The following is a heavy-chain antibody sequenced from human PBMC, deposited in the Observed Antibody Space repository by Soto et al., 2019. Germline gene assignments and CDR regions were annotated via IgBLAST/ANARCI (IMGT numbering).Heavy chain of an antibody. J-gene: IGHJ6*03. CDR3: ARASPEYYYYYYIDV. V-gene: IGHV3-33*01. CDR1: GFTFSSYG. CDR2: IWYDGSNK. Sequence: QVQLVESGGGVVQPGRSLRLSCAASGFTFSSYGMHWVRQAPGKGLEWVAVIWYDGSNKYYADSVKGRFTISRDNSKNTLYLQMNSLRDDDTAGYYCARASPEYYYYYYIDVSCEGSTVPVSS.